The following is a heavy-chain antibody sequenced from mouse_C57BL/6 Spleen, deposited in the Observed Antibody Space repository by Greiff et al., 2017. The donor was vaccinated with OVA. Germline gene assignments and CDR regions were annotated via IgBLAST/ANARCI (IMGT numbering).Heavy chain of an antibody. J-gene: IGHJ2*01. V-gene: IGHV1-61*01. D-gene: IGHD4-1*01. CDR1: GYTFTSYW. CDR2: IYPSDSET. Sequence: QVQLQQPGAELVRPGSSVKLSCQASGYTFTSYWMEWVKQRPGQGLEWIGNIYPSDSETHYNQKFKDKATLTVVKSSSTANMQLSSLTTEDAAIYYCARSGLGRVDYWGQGTTLTVSS. CDR3: ARSGLGRVDY.